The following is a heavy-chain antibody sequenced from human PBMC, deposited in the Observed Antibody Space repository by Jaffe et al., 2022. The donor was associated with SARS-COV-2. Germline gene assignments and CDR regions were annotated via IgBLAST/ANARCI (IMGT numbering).Heavy chain of an antibody. CDR2: VYPNTGDT. Sequence: QVQLVQSGPEVKKPGASVKVSCKTSGYIFTDYYLHWVRRAPGQGLEWMGWVYPNTGDTNYAQKFQGRVTMTRDTSINAAYMELSGLTSDDTAMYYCATVPPLSGRYYSYWGQGTLVTVSS. CDR3: ATVPPLSGRYYSY. D-gene: IGHD3-16*02. CDR1: GYIFTDYY. J-gene: IGHJ1*01. V-gene: IGHV1-2*02.